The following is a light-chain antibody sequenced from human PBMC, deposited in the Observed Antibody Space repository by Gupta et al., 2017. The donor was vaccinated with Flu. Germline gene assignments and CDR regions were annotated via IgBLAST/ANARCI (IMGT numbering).Light chain of an antibody. V-gene: IGKV1-5*03. CDR1: PSISSR. CDR3: QQYKSYRS. J-gene: IGKJ1*01. CDR2: EAS. Sequence: DIQMTQSPSTLSASVGDRVTITCLASPSISSRLAWYQQKPGKAPKLVIYEASSLQSGVASRFSGSGSGTEFTLSISSLQPDDFATYYCQQYKSYRSFGQWTKVEIK.